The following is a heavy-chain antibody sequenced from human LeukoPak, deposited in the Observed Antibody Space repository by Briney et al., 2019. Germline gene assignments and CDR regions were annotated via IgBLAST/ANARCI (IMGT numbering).Heavy chain of an antibody. CDR2: INPNSGGT. CDR3: ARGIGTAMVTSFDY. Sequence: ASVKVSCKASGYTFTGYYMHLVRQAPGQGLEWMGRINPNSGGTNYAQKFQGRVTMTRDTSISTAYMELSRLRSDDTAVYYCARGIGTAMVTSFDYWGQGSLVTVSS. CDR1: GYTFTGYY. V-gene: IGHV1-2*06. J-gene: IGHJ4*02. D-gene: IGHD5-18*01.